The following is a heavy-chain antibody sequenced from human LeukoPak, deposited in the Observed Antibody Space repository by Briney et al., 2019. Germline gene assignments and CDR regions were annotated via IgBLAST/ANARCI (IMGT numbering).Heavy chain of an antibody. V-gene: IGHV3-30*18. CDR3: AKPDIVVVVAATGVYFDY. J-gene: IGHJ4*02. CDR1: GFTFSSYG. CDR2: ISYDGSNK. Sequence: GGSLRLSCAASGFTFSSYGMHWVRQAPGKGLEWVAVISYDGSNKYYADSVKGRFTISRDNSKNTLYLQMNSLRAEDTAVYYCAKPDIVVVVAATGVYFDYWGQGTLVTVSS. D-gene: IGHD2-15*01.